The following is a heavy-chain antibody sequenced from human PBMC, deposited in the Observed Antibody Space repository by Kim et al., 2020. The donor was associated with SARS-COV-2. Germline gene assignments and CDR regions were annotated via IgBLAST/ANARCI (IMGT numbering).Heavy chain of an antibody. V-gene: IGHV5-10-1*01. J-gene: IGHJ4*02. Sequence: TNYSPSFQGHVTISADKSISTAYLQWSSLKASDTAMYYCARHPFGELIDYWGQGTLVTVSS. CDR2: T. CDR3: ARHPFGELIDY. D-gene: IGHD3-10*01.